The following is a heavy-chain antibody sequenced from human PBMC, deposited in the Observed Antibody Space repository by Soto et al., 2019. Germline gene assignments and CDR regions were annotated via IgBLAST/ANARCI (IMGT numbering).Heavy chain of an antibody. Sequence: VQLVESGGGVVQPGRSLRLSCAASGFTFSSYAMHWVRQAPGKGLEWVAVISYDGSNKYYADSVKGRFTISRDNSKNTLYLQMNSLRAEDTAVYYCARDTLFPVVVVAQPDYWGQGTLVTVSS. D-gene: IGHD2-15*01. CDR1: GFTFSSYA. J-gene: IGHJ4*02. CDR2: ISYDGSNK. CDR3: ARDTLFPVVVVAQPDY. V-gene: IGHV3-30-3*01.